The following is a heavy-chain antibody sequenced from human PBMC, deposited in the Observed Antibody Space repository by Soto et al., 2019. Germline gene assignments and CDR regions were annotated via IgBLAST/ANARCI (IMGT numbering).Heavy chain of an antibody. V-gene: IGHV3-23*01. CDR1: GFAFSSCV. J-gene: IGHJ6*01. CDR3: TKDVTGDIGADY. D-gene: IGHD3-10*01. Sequence: GVSLRLSCAASGFAFSSCVMSWVRQAPGKGLEWVSTIKTSGDSIFYADPVKGRFTASRDDSRNTLYLQMDSLRAEDTATYYCTKDVTGDIGADYWG. CDR2: IKTSGDSI.